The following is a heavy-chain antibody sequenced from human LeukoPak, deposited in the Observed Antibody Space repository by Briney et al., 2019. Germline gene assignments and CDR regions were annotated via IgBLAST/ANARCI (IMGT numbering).Heavy chain of an antibody. D-gene: IGHD2-2*01. V-gene: IGHV4-59*01. CDR2: VYYSGST. CDR3: ARGSTSDPYFQH. CDR1: GGSISTYY. Sequence: KTSETLSLTCTVSGGSISTYYWNWLPQPPGKGLEWIGYVYYSGSTNYNPSRKSRVTISVDTSKNHFSLKVSSVTAADTAVYYCARGSTSDPYFQHWGQGTLVTVSS. J-gene: IGHJ1*01.